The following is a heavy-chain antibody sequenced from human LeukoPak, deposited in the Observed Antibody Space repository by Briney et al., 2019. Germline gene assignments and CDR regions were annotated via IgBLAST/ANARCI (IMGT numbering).Heavy chain of an antibody. J-gene: IGHJ6*04. CDR3: ARDPSPGIAAAGALDV. Sequence: ASVKVCCKASGYTFTGYYMHWVRQAPGQGLEWMGWINPNSGGTNYAQKFQGWVTMTRDTSISTAYMELSRLRSDDTAVYYCARDPSPGIAAAGALDVWGKGTTVTVSS. V-gene: IGHV1-2*04. CDR2: INPNSGGT. CDR1: GYTFTGYY. D-gene: IGHD6-13*01.